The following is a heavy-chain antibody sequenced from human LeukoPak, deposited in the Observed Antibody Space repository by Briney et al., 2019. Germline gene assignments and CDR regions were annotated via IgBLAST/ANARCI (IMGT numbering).Heavy chain of an antibody. V-gene: IGHV3-11*01. Sequence: GGSLRLSCAASVFTFSDYYMSWIRQAPGKGLEWVSYISSSGSTIYYADSVKGRFTISRDNAKNSLYLQMNSLRAEDTAVYYCARARDYGDLFDYWGQGTLVTLSS. CDR1: VFTFSDYY. D-gene: IGHD4-17*01. J-gene: IGHJ4*02. CDR3: ARARDYGDLFDY. CDR2: ISSSGSTI.